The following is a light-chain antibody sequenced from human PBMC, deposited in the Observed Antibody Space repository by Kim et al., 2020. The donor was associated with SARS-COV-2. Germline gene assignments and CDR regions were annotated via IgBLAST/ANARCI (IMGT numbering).Light chain of an antibody. CDR2: DVS. V-gene: IGLV2-14*03. CDR3: SSYTSSSTPS. CDR1: SSDVGGYNY. J-gene: IGLJ1*01. Sequence: QSALTQPASVSGSPGQSITISCTGNSSDVGGYNYVSWYQQHPGKAPKLMIYDVSNRPSGVSNRFSGSKSDNTASLTISGLQAEDEADYYCSSYTSSSTPSFGRGTKVTVL.